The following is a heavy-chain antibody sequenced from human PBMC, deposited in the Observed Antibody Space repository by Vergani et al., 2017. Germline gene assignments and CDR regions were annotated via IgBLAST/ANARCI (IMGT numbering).Heavy chain of an antibody. CDR3: ARDTHYCSSTSCSAY. CDR1: GFTFSSYS. J-gene: IGHJ4*02. CDR2: ISSSSSYI. Sequence: EVQLVESGGGLVKPGGSLRLSCAASGFTFSSYSMNWVRQAPGKGLEWVSSISSSSSYIYYADSVKGRFTISRDNAKISLYLQMNSLRAEDTAVYYCARDTHYCSSTSCSAYWGQGTLVTVSS. D-gene: IGHD2-2*01. V-gene: IGHV3-21*01.